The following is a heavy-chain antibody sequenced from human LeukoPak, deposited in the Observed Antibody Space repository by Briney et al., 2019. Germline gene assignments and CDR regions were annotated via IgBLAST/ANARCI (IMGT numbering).Heavy chain of an antibody. CDR3: AREGYSSGWSVNDAFDI. CDR2: ISYDGSNK. J-gene: IGHJ3*02. V-gene: IGHV3-30-3*01. CDR1: GFTFSNYA. D-gene: IGHD6-19*01. Sequence: GGSLRLSCAASGFTFSNYAMHWVRQAPGKGLEWVAVISYDGSNKYYADSVKGRFTISRDNSKNTLYLQMNSLRAEDTAVYYCAREGYSSGWSVNDAFDIWGQGTMVTVSS.